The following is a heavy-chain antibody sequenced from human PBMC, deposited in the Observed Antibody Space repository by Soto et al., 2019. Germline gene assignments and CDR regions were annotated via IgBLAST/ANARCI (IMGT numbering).Heavy chain of an antibody. D-gene: IGHD3-9*01. CDR3: ARGPYYDILTGYYPRALDY. CDR1: GFTFSSYA. CDR2: ISGSGGST. V-gene: IGHV3-23*01. Sequence: PGGSLRLSCAASGFTFSSYAMSWVRQAPGKGLEWVSAISGSGGSTYYADSVKGRFTISRDNSKNTLYLQMNSLRAEDTAVYYCARGPYYDILTGYYPRALDYWGQGTLVTVSS. J-gene: IGHJ4*02.